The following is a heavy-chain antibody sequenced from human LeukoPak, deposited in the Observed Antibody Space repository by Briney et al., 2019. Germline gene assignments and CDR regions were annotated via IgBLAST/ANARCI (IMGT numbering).Heavy chain of an antibody. CDR3: AKRDDSSGYYYFPKGYYFDY. J-gene: IGHJ4*02. CDR2: ISGSGGST. D-gene: IGHD3-22*01. Sequence: GGSLRLSCAASGFTFSSYAMSWVRQAPGKGLEWVSAISGSGGSTYYADSVKGRLTISRDNSKNTLYLQMNSLRAEDTAVYYCAKRDDSSGYYYFPKGYYFDYWGQGTLVTVSS. V-gene: IGHV3-23*01. CDR1: GFTFSSYA.